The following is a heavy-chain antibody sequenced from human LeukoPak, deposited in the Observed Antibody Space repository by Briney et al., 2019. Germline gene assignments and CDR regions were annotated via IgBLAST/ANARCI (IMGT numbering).Heavy chain of an antibody. V-gene: IGHV4-34*01. J-gene: IGHJ4*02. Sequence: SETLSLTCAVYGGSFSGYYWSWIRQPPGKGLEWIGEINHSGSTNYNPSLKSRVTMSVDTSKNQFSLKLSSVTAADTAVYYCARDYYDSSGYYSLYFDYWGQGTLVTVSS. CDR1: GGSFSGYY. CDR2: INHSGST. D-gene: IGHD3-22*01. CDR3: ARDYYDSSGYYSLYFDY.